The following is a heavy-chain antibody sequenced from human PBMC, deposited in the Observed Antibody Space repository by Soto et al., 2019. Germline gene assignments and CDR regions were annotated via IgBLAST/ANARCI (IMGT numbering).Heavy chain of an antibody. CDR3: AREMYDTSGWQLLRGDYYFDY. CDR1: GAYISDYY. D-gene: IGHD6-19*01. V-gene: IGHV4-4*07. Sequence: QVQLQESGPGLVKPSETLSLTCSVSGAYISDYYWTWIRQPAGKGLEWIGRMYSNGSTNYNPSLKSRVAMSVDTSNNQFSLKLTSVTAADTAVYYCAREMYDTSGWQLLRGDYYFDYWGQGTLVTVSS. J-gene: IGHJ4*02. CDR2: MYSNGST.